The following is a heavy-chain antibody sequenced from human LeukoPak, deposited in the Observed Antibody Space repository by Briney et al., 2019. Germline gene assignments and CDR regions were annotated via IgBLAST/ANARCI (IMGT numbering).Heavy chain of an antibody. CDR3: ARGALVAASLDNWFDP. J-gene: IGHJ5*02. Sequence: SVKVSCKASGYIFTNYAINWVRQAPGQGLEWMGGIIPIFGTANYAQKFQGRVTITADESTSTAYMELSSLRSEDTAVYYCARGALVAASLDNWFDPWGQGTLVTVSS. D-gene: IGHD2-15*01. CDR1: GYIFTNYA. CDR2: IIPIFGTA. V-gene: IGHV1-69*13.